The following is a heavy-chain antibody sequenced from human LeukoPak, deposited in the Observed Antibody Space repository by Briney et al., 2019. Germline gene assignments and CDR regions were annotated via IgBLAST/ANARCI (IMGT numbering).Heavy chain of an antibody. CDR1: GGSISSSSYY. CDR3: ARSYDYVWGSYRYTTYFDY. Sequence: SETLSLTCTVSGGSISSSSYYWGWIRQPPGKGLEWIGSIYYSGSTYYNPSLKSRVTISVDTSKTQFSLKLSSVTAADTAVYYCARSYDYVWGSYRYTTYFDYWGQGTLVTVSS. CDR2: IYYSGST. V-gene: IGHV4-39*01. D-gene: IGHD3-16*02. J-gene: IGHJ4*02.